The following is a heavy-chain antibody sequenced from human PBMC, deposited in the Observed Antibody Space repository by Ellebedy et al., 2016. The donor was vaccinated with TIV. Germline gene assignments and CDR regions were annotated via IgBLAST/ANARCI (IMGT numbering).Heavy chain of an antibody. CDR1: GFSFSSYS. CDR3: AKDRVGTGTTLVYYYGMDV. Sequence: GESLKISCAASGFSFSSYSMNWVRQAPGKGLEWVSYISSSSSTIYYADSVKGRFTISRDNAKNSLYLQMNSLRAEDTAVYYCAKDRVGTGTTLVYYYGMDVWGQGTTVTVSS. CDR2: ISSSSSTI. V-gene: IGHV3-48*01. J-gene: IGHJ6*02. D-gene: IGHD1-7*01.